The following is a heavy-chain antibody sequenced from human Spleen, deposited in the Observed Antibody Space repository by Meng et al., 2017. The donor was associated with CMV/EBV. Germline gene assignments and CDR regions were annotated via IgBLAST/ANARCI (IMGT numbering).Heavy chain of an antibody. CDR1: GYTFTNYA. D-gene: IGHD2-15*01. Sequence: ASVKVSCKAYGYTFTNYAINWVRQAPGQGLEWMGWISADNDNTHYGQKFQGRVTMTTDTPTSTDYMELRSLTSDDTAVCYCASAAFGHYSYDAYSMDVWGQGTTVTVSS. J-gene: IGHJ6*02. V-gene: IGHV1-18*01. CDR3: ASAAFGHYSYDAYSMDV. CDR2: ISADNDNT.